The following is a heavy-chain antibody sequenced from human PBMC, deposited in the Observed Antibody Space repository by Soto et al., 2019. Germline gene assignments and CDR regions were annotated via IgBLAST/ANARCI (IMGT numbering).Heavy chain of an antibody. CDR1: GFTFSSYD. D-gene: IGHD3-3*01. V-gene: IGHV3-13*01. CDR3: ARWGITIFGVVTPPSAFDI. CDR2: IGTAGDT. J-gene: IGHJ3*02. Sequence: GGSLRLSCAASGFTFSSYDMHWVRQATGKGLEWVSAIGTAGDTYYPGSVKGRFTISGENAKNSLYLQMNSLRAEDTAVYYCARWGITIFGVVTPPSAFDIWGQGTMVTVSS.